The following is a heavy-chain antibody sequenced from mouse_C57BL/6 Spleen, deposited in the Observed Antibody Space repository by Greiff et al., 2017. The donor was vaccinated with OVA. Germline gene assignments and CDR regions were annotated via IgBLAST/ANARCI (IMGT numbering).Heavy chain of an antibody. Sequence: QVQLQQSGAELVRPGTSVKMSCKASGYTFTNYWIGWAKQRPGHGLEWIGDIYPGGGYTNYNEKFKGKPTLTADKSSSTAYMQFSSLTSEDSAIYYCARCDYDGYYAMDYWGQGTSVTVSS. CDR1: GYTFTNYW. V-gene: IGHV1-63*01. J-gene: IGHJ4*01. CDR2: IYPGGGYT. CDR3: ARCDYDGYYAMDY. D-gene: IGHD2-4*01.